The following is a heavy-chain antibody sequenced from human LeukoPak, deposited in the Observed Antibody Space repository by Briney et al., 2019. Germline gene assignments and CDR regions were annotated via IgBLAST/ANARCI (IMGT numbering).Heavy chain of an antibody. CDR1: GFTFSRYW. Sequence: GGSLRLSCAASGFTFSRYWMHWVRQAPGKGLVWVSRIHSDGSSTTYADSVKGRFTISRDNAKNTLYLQMNGLRADDTAVYYCARSYCSSTTCYCPEYWGQGTLVTVSS. D-gene: IGHD2-2*01. CDR3: ARSYCSSTTCYCPEY. V-gene: IGHV3-74*01. CDR2: IHSDGSST. J-gene: IGHJ4*02.